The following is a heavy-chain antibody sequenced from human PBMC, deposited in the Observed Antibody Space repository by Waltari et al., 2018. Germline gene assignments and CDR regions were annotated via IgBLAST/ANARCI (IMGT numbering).Heavy chain of an antibody. V-gene: IGHV1-69*13. D-gene: IGHD4-4*01. J-gene: IGHJ6*03. Sequence: QVQLVQSGAEVKKPGSSVKVSCKASGGTFSSYAISWVRQAPGQGLEWMGGIIPIFGTANYAQKFQGRVTITADESTSTAYMELSSLRSEDTAVYYCARDEETTTIRYYYYYYMDVWGKGTTVTVSS. CDR2: IIPIFGTA. CDR3: ARDEETTTIRYYYYYYMDV. CDR1: GGTFSSYA.